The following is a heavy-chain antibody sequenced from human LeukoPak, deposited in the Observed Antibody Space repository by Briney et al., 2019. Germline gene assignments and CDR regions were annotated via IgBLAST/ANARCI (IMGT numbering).Heavy chain of an antibody. D-gene: IGHD2-8*02. V-gene: IGHV3-23*01. J-gene: IGHJ4*02. CDR1: GFTFSSYA. Sequence: PGGSLRLSCVASGFTFSSYAMSWVRQAPGKGLEWVSAIASGGGTYYADSVKGRFIISRDDSKNTLYLQVNNLRADDTAVYYCAKDPVQGTGGWEHWGQGTLVAVSS. CDR2: IASGGGT. CDR3: AKDPVQGTGGWEH.